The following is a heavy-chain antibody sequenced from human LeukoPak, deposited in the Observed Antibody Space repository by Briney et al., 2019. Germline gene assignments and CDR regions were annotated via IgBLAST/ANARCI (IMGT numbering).Heavy chain of an antibody. V-gene: IGHV5-51*01. J-gene: IGHJ4*02. CDR3: ARGIVEATRISSFDY. D-gene: IGHD1-26*01. Sequence: GESLKISCKGSGYSFTTYWIGWVRQMPGKGLEWMGIIYPGDSDTRYSPSFQGQVTIAVDKSITTAYLQWSSLKASDTAIYYCARGIVEATRISSFDYWAQGTLVSVSS. CDR2: IYPGDSDT. CDR1: GYSFTTYW.